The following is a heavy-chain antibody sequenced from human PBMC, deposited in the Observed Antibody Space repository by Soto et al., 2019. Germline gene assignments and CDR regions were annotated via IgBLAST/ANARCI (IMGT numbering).Heavy chain of an antibody. CDR1: GGSISSSSYY. J-gene: IGHJ5*02. CDR2: IYYSGST. Sequence: PSETLSLTCTVSGGSISSSSYYWGWIRQPPGKGLEWIGSIYYSGSTYYNPSLKSRVTISVDTSKNQFSLKLSSVTAADTAVYYCASLRYYYDSSGYYYNWFDPWGQGTLVTSPQ. V-gene: IGHV4-39*01. CDR3: ASLRYYYDSSGYYYNWFDP. D-gene: IGHD3-22*01.